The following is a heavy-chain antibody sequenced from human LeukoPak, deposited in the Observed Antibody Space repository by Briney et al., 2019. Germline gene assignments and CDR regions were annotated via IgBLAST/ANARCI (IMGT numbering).Heavy chain of an antibody. CDR3: AKDLGAYAHFYLDN. Sequence: GGSLRLSCVASGFTFENYAMHWVRQAPGKGLEWVSLITGDGRGTYFADSLRGRFTISRDNSKKSLYLQMNSLRAKDTALYYCAKDLGAYAHFYLDNWGQGTLVTVSS. CDR2: ITGDGRGT. J-gene: IGHJ4*02. CDR1: GFTFENYA. V-gene: IGHV3-43*02. D-gene: IGHD3-3*02.